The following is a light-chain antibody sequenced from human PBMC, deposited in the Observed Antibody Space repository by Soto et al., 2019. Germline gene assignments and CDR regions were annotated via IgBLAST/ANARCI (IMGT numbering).Light chain of an antibody. CDR2: EVT. V-gene: IGLV2-8*01. J-gene: IGLJ1*01. CDR3: NSYAGSNNLV. Sequence: QSALTQPPSASGSPGQSVTISCTGTSSDVGSYNFVSWYQQHPGKAPQLMIYEVTKRPSGVPERFSASKSGNTASLTVSGLQAEDEADYYCNSYAGSNNLVFGSGTKLTVL. CDR1: SSDVGSYNF.